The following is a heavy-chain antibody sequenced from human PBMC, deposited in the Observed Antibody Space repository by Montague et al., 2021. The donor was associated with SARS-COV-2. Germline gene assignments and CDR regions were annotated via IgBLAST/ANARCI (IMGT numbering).Heavy chain of an antibody. CDR2: INHSGSN. D-gene: IGHD6-13*01. CDR1: GGPFSGYY. V-gene: IGHV4-34*01. CDR3: TRGDLRYSSSWYLDY. J-gene: IGHJ4*02. Sequence: SETLSLTCAVYGGPFSGYYWSWIRQPPGKGLEWIGEINHSGSNNYNPSLKSRVTISVDTSKNQFSLKLSSVTAADTAVYYCTRGDLRYSSSWYLDYWGQGTLVTVSS.